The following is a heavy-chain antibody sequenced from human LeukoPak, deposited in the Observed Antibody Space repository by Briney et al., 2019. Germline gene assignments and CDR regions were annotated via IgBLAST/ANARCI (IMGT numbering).Heavy chain of an antibody. V-gene: IGHV3-23*01. Sequence: GGSLRLSCAASGFTFSSYAMTWVRQAPGKGLEWFSVIGRSGGDIQYVDSVKGRFTISRDNSKNTLYLQMNSLRAEDTAVYYCAKYAPPTTVVTRYFDYWGQGTLVTVSS. CDR1: GFTFSSYA. CDR3: AKYAPPTTVVTRYFDY. D-gene: IGHD4-23*01. J-gene: IGHJ4*02. CDR2: IGRSGGDI.